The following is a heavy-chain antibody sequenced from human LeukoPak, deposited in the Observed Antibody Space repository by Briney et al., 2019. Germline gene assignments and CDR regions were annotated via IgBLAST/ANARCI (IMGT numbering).Heavy chain of an antibody. CDR3: EWAPSSYCYDSIGYCGLDY. D-gene: IGHD3-22*01. V-gene: IGHV4-4*07. CDR1: GGSMNSYY. J-gene: IGHJ4*02. Sequence: PSGTLSLTCTVSGGSMNSYYWNWIRQPAEKGLDWIGRIYASGYTHYNPSLKRRLVMSVDTYKNHFSLSLSSVHAAHTALDYCEWAPSSYCYDSIGYCGLDYWGQGTLVTVSS. CDR2: IYASGYT.